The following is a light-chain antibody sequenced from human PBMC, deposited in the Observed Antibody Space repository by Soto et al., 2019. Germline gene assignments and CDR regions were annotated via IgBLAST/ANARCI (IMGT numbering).Light chain of an antibody. V-gene: IGKV3-20*01. Sequence: EIVITQSPATLSVSPGEGATLSCRASQGIGSTLAWYQQKPGQTPRLLIYGASSRATGIPDRFSGSGSGTDFTLTISRLEPEDFALYYCQQYGRSPWTFGQGTKVDIK. CDR3: QQYGRSPWT. CDR1: QGIGST. CDR2: GAS. J-gene: IGKJ1*01.